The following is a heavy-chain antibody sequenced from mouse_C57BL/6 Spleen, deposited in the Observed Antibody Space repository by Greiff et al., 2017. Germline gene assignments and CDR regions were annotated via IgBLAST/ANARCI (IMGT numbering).Heavy chain of an antibody. Sequence: QVQLQQSGAELVRPGTSVKVSCKASGYAFTNYLLEWVKQRPGQGLEWIGVINPGSGGTNYNEKFKGKATLTADKSSSTAYMQLSSLTPEDSAVYFCARSWSTTVVDDGGQGTTLTVSS. J-gene: IGHJ2*01. V-gene: IGHV1-54*01. D-gene: IGHD1-1*01. CDR3: ARSWSTTVVDD. CDR1: GYAFTNYL. CDR2: INPGSGGT.